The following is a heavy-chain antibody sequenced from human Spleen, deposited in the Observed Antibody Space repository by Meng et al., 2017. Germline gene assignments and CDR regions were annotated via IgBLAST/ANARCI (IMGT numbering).Heavy chain of an antibody. D-gene: IGHD3-16*02. CDR1: GHAVSSSTR. CDR2: IYHSGIT. J-gene: IGHJ5*02. V-gene: IGHV4-4*02. Sequence: HVQQHTSGPGSVKPSGPLSLTCLGSGHAVSSSTRWRWVLQPPGPGLEWIGEIYHSGITNYNPSLKSRVTISLDQSKNQFSRKLSSVTAADTAVYYCARYNYRYSGNWFDPWGQGTLVTVSS. CDR3: ARYNYRYSGNWFDP.